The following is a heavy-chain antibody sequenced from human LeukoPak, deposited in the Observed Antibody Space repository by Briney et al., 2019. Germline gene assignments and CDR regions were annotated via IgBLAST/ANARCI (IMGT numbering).Heavy chain of an antibody. CDR1: GGSISSYY. J-gene: IGHJ3*02. CDR2: IYYSGST. CDR3: ARGTTVKAFDI. D-gene: IGHD4-11*01. Sequence: SETLSLTCTVSGGSISSYYWSWIRQPPGKGLEWIGYIYYSGSTNYNPSLKSRVTISVDTSKNQFSLKLSSVTAADTAVYYCARGTTVKAFDIWGQGTMVTVSS. V-gene: IGHV4-59*01.